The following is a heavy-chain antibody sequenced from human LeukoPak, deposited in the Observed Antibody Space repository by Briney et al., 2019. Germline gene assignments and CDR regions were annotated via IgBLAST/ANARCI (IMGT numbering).Heavy chain of an antibody. CDR2: ISSDGSNK. D-gene: IGHD1-1*01. J-gene: IGHJ4*02. Sequence: GGSLRLSCAASGFTFSNYAMHWVRQAPGKGLEWVAVISSDGSNKYYSDSVKGRFTISRDNSKNTLYLQMNSLRAEDTAVYYCAKRYAGKEGYYFDYWGQGTLVTVSS. CDR3: AKRYAGKEGYYFDY. CDR1: GFTFSNYA. V-gene: IGHV3-30-3*02.